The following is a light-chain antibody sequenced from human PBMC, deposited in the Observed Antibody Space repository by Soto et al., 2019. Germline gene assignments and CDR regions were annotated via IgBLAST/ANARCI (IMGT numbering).Light chain of an antibody. Sequence: DIVMTQSPDSRAVSLGERATINCKSSQSVLYSSNNKNYLAWYQQKPGQPPKLLIYWASTRESGVPDRFSGSGSGTDFTLTISSLQAEDVVVYYCQQYFRTPPMYVFGQGTKLEIK. CDR2: WAS. CDR1: QSVLYSSNNKNY. J-gene: IGKJ2*01. CDR3: QQYFRTPPMYV. V-gene: IGKV4-1*01.